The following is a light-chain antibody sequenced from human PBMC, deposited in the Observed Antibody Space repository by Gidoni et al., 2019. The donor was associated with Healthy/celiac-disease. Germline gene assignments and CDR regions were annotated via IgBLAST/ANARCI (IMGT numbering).Light chain of an antibody. CDR1: SSDVGGYNY. J-gene: IGLJ2*01. V-gene: IGLV2-8*01. CDR2: EVS. CDR3: SSYAGSNIVV. Sequence: QSALTQPPSASGSPGQSVPISCTGTSSDVGGYNYVSWYQQHPGKAPKLMIYEVSKRPSGVPDRFSGSKSGNTAYLTVSGLQAEDEADYYCSSYAGSNIVVFGGGTKLTVL.